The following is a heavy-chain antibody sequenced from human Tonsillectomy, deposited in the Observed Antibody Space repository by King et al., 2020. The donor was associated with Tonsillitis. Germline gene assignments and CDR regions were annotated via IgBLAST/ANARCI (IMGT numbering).Heavy chain of an antibody. CDR1: GYTFTDYY. D-gene: IGHD5-18*01. CDR3: ARPITAMVSSGLSLFGY. Sequence: QLVQSGAEVKKPGASVNVSCKASGYTFTDYYIHWVRQAPGQGLEWMGWINPNSGGTNYAQKFQGRVTMTRDTSISTAYMQLSRLTSDDTAVYYCARPITAMVSSGLSLFGYWGQGTLVTVSS. CDR2: INPNSGGT. V-gene: IGHV1-2*02. J-gene: IGHJ4*02.